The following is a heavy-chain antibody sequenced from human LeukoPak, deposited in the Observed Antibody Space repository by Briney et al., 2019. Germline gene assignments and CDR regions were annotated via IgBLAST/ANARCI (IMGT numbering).Heavy chain of an antibody. D-gene: IGHD3-16*01. CDR3: ARDGFGTGSN. CDR2: IEQDGSDK. Sequence: GTSLRLSCAASGLTFSNYWMDWVRQAPGKGLEWVANIEQDGSDKNYVDSVKGRFIISRDNAKNSLYLQMNTLRADDTAVNYCARDGFGTGSNWGQGTLVTVSS. J-gene: IGHJ4*02. CDR1: GLTFSNYW. V-gene: IGHV3-7*03.